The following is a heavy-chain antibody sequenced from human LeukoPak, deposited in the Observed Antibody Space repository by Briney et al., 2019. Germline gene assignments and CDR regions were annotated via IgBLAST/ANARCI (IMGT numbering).Heavy chain of an antibody. Sequence: PGGSLRLSCAASGFTFSDYYMGWIRQAPGKGLEWVSYITSSGSTIYDADSVRGRFTISRDNAKNSLYLQMNSLRAEDTAVYYCARVRMLAGVTNLIYYYYYMDVWGKGTTVTISS. CDR2: ITSSGSTI. V-gene: IGHV3-11*01. CDR1: GFTFSDYY. CDR3: ARVRMLAGVTNLIYYYYYMDV. J-gene: IGHJ6*03. D-gene: IGHD1-26*01.